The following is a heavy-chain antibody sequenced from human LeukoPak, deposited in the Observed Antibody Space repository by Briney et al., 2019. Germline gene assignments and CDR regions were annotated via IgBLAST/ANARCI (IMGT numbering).Heavy chain of an antibody. CDR2: INQSGSA. D-gene: IGHD3-22*01. Sequence: PSETLSLTCAVDGESFSGYYWTWIRQPPGKGLEWIGEINQSGSANYNPSLESRVTISIDTSKNQFSLKLSSVTAADTAVYFCARRGPNYYDSSGSLLNDAFDIWGQGTMVTVSS. J-gene: IGHJ3*02. CDR3: ARRGPNYYDSSGSLLNDAFDI. V-gene: IGHV4-34*01. CDR1: GESFSGYY.